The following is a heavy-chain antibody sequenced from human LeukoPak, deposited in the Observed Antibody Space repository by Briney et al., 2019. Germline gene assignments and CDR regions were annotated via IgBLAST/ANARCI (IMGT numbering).Heavy chain of an antibody. CDR1: GGSISSYY. CDR2: IYYSGST. J-gene: IGHJ4*02. CDR3: ARHPTYSYGIFDY. D-gene: IGHD5-18*01. V-gene: IGHV4-59*08. Sequence: SETLSLTCTVSGGSISSYYWSWIRQPPGKGLEWLGYIYYSGSTNYNPSLKSRVTISVDTSKNQFSLRLSSVTAADTAMYYCARHPTYSYGIFDYWGQGTLVTVSS.